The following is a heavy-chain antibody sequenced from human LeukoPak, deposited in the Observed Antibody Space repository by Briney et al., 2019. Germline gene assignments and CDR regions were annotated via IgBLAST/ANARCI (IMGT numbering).Heavy chain of an antibody. Sequence: GGSLRLSCAASGFTFSSYAMSWVRQAPGKGLEWVSAISGSGGSTYYADSVKGRFTISRDNSKNTLYLQMNSLRAEDTAVYYCAKERHYYYGSGSYHWFDPWGQGTLVTVPS. D-gene: IGHD3-10*01. CDR3: AKERHYYYGSGSYHWFDP. V-gene: IGHV3-23*01. CDR1: GFTFSSYA. J-gene: IGHJ5*02. CDR2: ISGSGGST.